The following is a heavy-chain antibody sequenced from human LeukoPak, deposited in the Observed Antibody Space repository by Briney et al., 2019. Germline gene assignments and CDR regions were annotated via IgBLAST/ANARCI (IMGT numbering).Heavy chain of an antibody. CDR3: ARDRGNYCGGDCYYFDY. J-gene: IGHJ4*02. Sequence: GGSLRLSCAASGFTFSSYSMNWVRQAPGKGLEWVSSISSSSSYIYYADSVKGRLTISRDNAKNSLYLQMNSLRAEDTAVYYCARDRGNYCGGDCYYFDYWGQGTLVTVSS. V-gene: IGHV3-21*01. CDR2: ISSSSSYI. D-gene: IGHD2-21*02. CDR1: GFTFSSYS.